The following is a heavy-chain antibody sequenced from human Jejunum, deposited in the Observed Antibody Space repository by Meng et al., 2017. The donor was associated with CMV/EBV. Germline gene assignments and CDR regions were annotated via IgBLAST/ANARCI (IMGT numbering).Heavy chain of an antibody. J-gene: IGHJ5*02. CDR1: GFTPSSYT. D-gene: IGHD3-3*01. V-gene: IGHV3-21*06. CDR3: ARSYDFWSGRPWFDP. Sequence: GFTPSSYTLAWLRQAPGKGLEWVASISSANTYIYYADSVRGRFTISRDKDKNSLFLQMSSLRVEDTAVYYCARSYDFWSGRPWFDPWGQGTLVTVSS. CDR2: ISSANTYI.